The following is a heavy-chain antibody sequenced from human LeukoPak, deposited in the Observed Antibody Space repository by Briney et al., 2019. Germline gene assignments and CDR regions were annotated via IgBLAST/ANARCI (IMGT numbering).Heavy chain of an antibody. V-gene: IGHV3-23*01. J-gene: IGHJ4*02. D-gene: IGHD3-16*01. Sequence: GGSLRLSCAASGFTFSTYAMSWVRHAPGKGLEWVSGISGRDGSTYYADSVKGRFTISRDISKNTLYLQMISLRAEDMAVYYCAKDGGQGADYWGQGTLVTVSS. CDR2: ISGRDGST. CDR3: AKDGGQGADY. CDR1: GFTFSTYA.